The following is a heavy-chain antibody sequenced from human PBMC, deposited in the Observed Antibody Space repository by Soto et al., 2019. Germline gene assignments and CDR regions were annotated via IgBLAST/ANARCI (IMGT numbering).Heavy chain of an antibody. V-gene: IGHV4-59*08. CDR1: GVSMISYY. Sequence: SETLSLTCTVSGVSMISYYWSWILQPPGRGLEWIGFIYYAGSTKYNPSLNSRVTISVDTSKNQFSLTVTSVTAADTAVYYCARRIVPTETFSYWGQGTLVIVSS. CDR2: IYYAGST. J-gene: IGHJ4*02. D-gene: IGHD4-4*01. CDR3: ARRIVPTETFSY.